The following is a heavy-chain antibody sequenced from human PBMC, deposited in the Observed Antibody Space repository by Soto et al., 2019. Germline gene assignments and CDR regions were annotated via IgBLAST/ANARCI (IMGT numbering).Heavy chain of an antibody. D-gene: IGHD6-6*01. V-gene: IGHV4-34*01. CDR1: GGSFSGYY. J-gene: IGHJ6*03. CDR2: INHSGST. CDR3: ARMIAAHYYYMDV. Sequence: PSETLSLTCGVYGGSFSGYYWSWIRQPPGKGLEWIGEINHSGSTNYNPSLKSRVTISVDTSKNQFSLKLSSVTAADTAVYYCARMIAAHYYYMDVWGKGTTVTVSS.